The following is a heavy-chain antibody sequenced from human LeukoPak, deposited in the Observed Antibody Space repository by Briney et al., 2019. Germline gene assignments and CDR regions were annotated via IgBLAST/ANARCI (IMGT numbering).Heavy chain of an antibody. Sequence: ASVRVSCKASGYTFTGYYMHWVRQAPGQGLEWMGWINPNSGGTNYAQKFQGRVTMTRDTSISTAYMELSRLRSDDTAVYYCARGANWNYDNWFDPWGQGTLVTVSS. J-gene: IGHJ5*02. CDR2: INPNSGGT. V-gene: IGHV1-2*02. D-gene: IGHD1-7*01. CDR3: ARGANWNYDNWFDP. CDR1: GYTFTGYY.